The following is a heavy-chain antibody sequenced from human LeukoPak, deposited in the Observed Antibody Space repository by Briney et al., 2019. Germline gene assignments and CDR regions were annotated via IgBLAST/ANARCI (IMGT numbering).Heavy chain of an antibody. J-gene: IGHJ5*02. V-gene: IGHV4-34*01. D-gene: IGHD5-18*01. CDR3: ARQRYSYGYGWFDP. CDR1: GGSFSGYY. Sequence: SETLSLTCTVYGGSFSGYYWSWIRQPPGKGLEWIGQINHSGSTNYNPSLKSRVTLSVNTPKNQFSLKLSSVTAADTAVYYCARQRYSYGYGWFDPWGQGTLVTVSS. CDR2: INHSGST.